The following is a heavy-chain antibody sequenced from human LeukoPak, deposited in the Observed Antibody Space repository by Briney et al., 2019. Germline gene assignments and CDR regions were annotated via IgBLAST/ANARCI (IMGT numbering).Heavy chain of an antibody. CDR2: ISAYNGNT. D-gene: IGHD1-26*01. CDR1: GYTFTSYG. CDR3: ARARKVGATRGAFDY. V-gene: IGHV1-18*01. Sequence: ASVKVSCKASGYTFTSYGISWVRQAPGQGLEWMGWISAYNGNTNYAQKLQGRVTMTTDTSTSTAYMELRSLRSDDTAVYYCARARKVGATRGAFDYWGQGTLVTVSP. J-gene: IGHJ4*02.